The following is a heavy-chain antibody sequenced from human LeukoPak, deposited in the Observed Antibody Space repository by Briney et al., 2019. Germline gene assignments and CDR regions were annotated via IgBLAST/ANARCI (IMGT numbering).Heavy chain of an antibody. V-gene: IGHV3-23*01. CDR1: GFTLSTYW. CDR2: ISVSGGST. Sequence: GGSLRLSCAASGFTLSTYWMSWVRQAPGKGLEWVSGISVSGGSTNYADSVKGRFTISRDNSKNTLYLQMNSLRADDTAVYYCAKDYYDTSGYYYWGQGTLVTVSS. J-gene: IGHJ4*02. D-gene: IGHD3-22*01. CDR3: AKDYYDTSGYYY.